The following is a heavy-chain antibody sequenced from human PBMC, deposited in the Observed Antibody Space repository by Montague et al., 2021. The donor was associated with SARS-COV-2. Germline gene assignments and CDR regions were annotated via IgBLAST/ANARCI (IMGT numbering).Heavy chain of an antibody. CDR2: INQSGRT. CDR1: GGSFSGYY. J-gene: IGHJ4*02. Sequence: SETLSLTCAVYGGSFSGYYWSWIRQPPEKGLEWIGEINQSGRTNNNPSLKSRVIISVDTSKNQFSLKLSSVTAADTAVYYCARGGSSVWGVTVSAEIDYWGQGTLVIVSS. D-gene: IGHD3-10*01. V-gene: IGHV4-34*01. CDR3: ARGGSSVWGVTVSAEIDY.